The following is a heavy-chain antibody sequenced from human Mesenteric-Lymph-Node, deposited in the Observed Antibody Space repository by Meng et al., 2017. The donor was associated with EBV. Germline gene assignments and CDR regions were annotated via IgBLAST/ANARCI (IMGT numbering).Heavy chain of an antibody. CDR1: GGSIGSNHEY. V-gene: IGHV4-39*07. Sequence: EPGPVLVKTSETMCRTCTVSGGSIGSNHEYWGCIRDTHGKVMGWVGIMYDNGSPCYSPSLNSRVTISVDTSKTQFSLELNSVTAAATAVDYCATAGSGCYYFDYWGQGNLVTVSS. J-gene: IGHJ4*02. CDR3: ATAGSGCYYFDY. CDR2: MYDNGSP. D-gene: IGHD5-12*01.